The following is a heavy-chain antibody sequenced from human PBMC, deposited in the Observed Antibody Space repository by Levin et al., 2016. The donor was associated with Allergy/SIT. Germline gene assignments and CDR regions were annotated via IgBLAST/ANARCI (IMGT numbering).Heavy chain of an antibody. CDR3: ARAASGYSGYTIPEGYWYFDL. Sequence: SETLSLTCTVSGGSISSYYWSWIRQPPGKGLEWIGYIYYSGSTNYNPSLKSRVTISVDTSKNQFSLKLSSVTAADTAVYYCARAASGYSGYTIPEGYWYFDLWGRGTLVTVSS. J-gene: IGHJ2*01. CDR1: GGSISSYY. CDR2: IYYSGST. D-gene: IGHD5-12*01. V-gene: IGHV4-59*12.